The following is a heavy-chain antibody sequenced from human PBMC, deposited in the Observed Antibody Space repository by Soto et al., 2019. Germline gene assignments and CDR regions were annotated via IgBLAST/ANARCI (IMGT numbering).Heavy chain of an antibody. Sequence: ASVKVSCKASGYAFTSYYMHWVRQAPGQGLEWMGIINPSGGSTSYAQKFQGRVTMTRDTSTSTVYMELNSLRAEDTAVYYCAKDGRKTKLRFLEWPPPEQSNNNHYGMDVGGKGTTVTVSS. CDR3: AKDGRKTKLRFLEWPPPEQSNNNHYGMDV. V-gene: IGHV1-46*01. CDR2: INPSGGST. D-gene: IGHD3-3*01. CDR1: GYAFTSYY. J-gene: IGHJ6*04.